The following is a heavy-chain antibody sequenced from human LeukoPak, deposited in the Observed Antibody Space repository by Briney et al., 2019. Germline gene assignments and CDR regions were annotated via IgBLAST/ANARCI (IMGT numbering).Heavy chain of an antibody. CDR3: ARDIRYGGNSG. V-gene: IGHV4-59*11. J-gene: IGHJ4*02. D-gene: IGHD4-23*01. CDR2: IYYSGST. Sequence: SETLSLTCTVSGGPISSHYWSWIRQPPGKGLEWIGYIYYSGSTNYNPSLKSRVTISVDTSRNQFSLKLSSVTAADTAVYYCARDIRYGGNSGWGQGTLVTVSS. CDR1: GGPISSHY.